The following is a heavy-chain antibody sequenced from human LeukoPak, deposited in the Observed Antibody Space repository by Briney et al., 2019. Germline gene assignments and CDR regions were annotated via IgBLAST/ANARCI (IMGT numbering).Heavy chain of an antibody. CDR3: AKAMGRGATGQHGMDV. J-gene: IGHJ6*02. CDR1: GFTVSNNY. V-gene: IGHV3-66*01. CDR2: IYSGGAT. Sequence: PGGSLRLSCAASGFTVSNNYMSWVRQAPGKGLEWVSVIYSGGATHYADSVKGRFTISRDNSKNTLYLQMNSLRAEDTAVYYCAKAMGRGATGQHGMDVWGQGTTVTVSS. D-gene: IGHD3-10*01.